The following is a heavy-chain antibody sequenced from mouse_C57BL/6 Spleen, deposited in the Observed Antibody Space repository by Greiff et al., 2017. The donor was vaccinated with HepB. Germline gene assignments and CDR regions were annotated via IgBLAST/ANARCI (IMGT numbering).Heavy chain of an antibody. D-gene: IGHD2-4*01. J-gene: IGHJ2*01. CDR2: IDPSDSYT. CDR1: GYTFTSYW. CDR3: LYYDYDGFDY. Sequence: QVQLQQPGAELVKPGASVKLSCKASGYTFTSYWMQWVKQRPGQGLEWIGEIDPSDSYTNYNQKFKGKATLTVDTSSSTAYMQLSSLTSEDSAVYYCLYYDYDGFDYWGQGTTLTVSS. V-gene: IGHV1-50*01.